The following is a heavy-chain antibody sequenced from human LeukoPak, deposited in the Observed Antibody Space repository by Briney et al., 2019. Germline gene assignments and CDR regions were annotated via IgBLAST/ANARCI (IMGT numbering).Heavy chain of an antibody. V-gene: IGHV3-21*04. Sequence: GGSLRLSCAASGFTFSSYSMNWVRQAPGKGLEWVSSISSNSSYIYYADSVKGRFTISRDNAKNSLYLQMNSLRAADTAVYYCAREHCSGGSCYSIYYYYYMDVWGKGTTVTVSS. J-gene: IGHJ6*03. CDR2: ISSNSSYI. D-gene: IGHD2-15*01. CDR3: AREHCSGGSCYSIYYYYYMDV. CDR1: GFTFSSYS.